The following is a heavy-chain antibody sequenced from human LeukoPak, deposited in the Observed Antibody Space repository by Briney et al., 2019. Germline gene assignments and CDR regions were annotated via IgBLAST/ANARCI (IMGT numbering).Heavy chain of an antibody. CDR2: INPNSGGT. J-gene: IGHJ4*02. CDR1: GYTFTGYY. Sequence: GASVKVSFKASGYTFTGYYMHWVRQAPGQGLEWMGWINPNSGGTNYAQKFQGRVTMTRDTSISTAYMELSRLRSDDTAVYYCARGSLWGMGIAPFDYWGQGTLVTVSS. V-gene: IGHV1-2*02. D-gene: IGHD6-13*01. CDR3: ARGSLWGMGIAPFDY.